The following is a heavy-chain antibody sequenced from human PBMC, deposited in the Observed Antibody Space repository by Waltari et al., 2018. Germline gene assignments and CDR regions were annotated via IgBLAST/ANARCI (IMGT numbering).Heavy chain of an antibody. D-gene: IGHD4-17*01. CDR2: IYSGGST. Sequence: EVQLVESGGGLIQPGGSLRLSCAASGFTVSSNYMSWVRQAPGKGLEWVSVIYSGGSTYYADSVKGRFTISRDNSKNTLYLQMNSLRAEDTAVYYCARESLRVDYGDYVYYYGMDVWGQGTTVTVSS. CDR3: ARESLRVDYGDYVYYYGMDV. CDR1: GFTVSSNY. J-gene: IGHJ6*02. V-gene: IGHV3-53*01.